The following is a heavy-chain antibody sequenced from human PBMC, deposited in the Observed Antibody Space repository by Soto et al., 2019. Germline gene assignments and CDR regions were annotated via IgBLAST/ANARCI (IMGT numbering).Heavy chain of an antibody. CDR3: ARLLSHGTYGMDV. Sequence: QMHLVQSGAEVKKPGSSVKVSCKASGGSFTYTLSWVRQAPGQGLESMGGIIPIFGTTNYAQKFQDRVTITADESTKTAYMELNTLTSENTAVYYCARLLSHGTYGMDVWGQGPTVTVSS. V-gene: IGHV1-69*01. J-gene: IGHJ6*02. CDR2: IIPIFGTT. CDR1: GGSFTYT. D-gene: IGHD2-15*01.